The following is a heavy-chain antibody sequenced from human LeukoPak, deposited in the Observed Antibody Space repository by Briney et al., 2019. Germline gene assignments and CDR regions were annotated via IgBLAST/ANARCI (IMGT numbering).Heavy chain of an antibody. CDR1: GFTFSSYN. CDR3: ARAVSGYIYGYGY. J-gene: IGHJ4*02. V-gene: IGHV3-48*02. CDR2: ISSSSSTI. Sequence: GGSLRLSCVASGFTFSSYNINWVRQAPGKGLEWVSYISSSSSTIHYADSVKGRSTISRDNAKNSLYLQMNSLRDEDTAVYYCARAVSGYIYGYGYWGQGTLVTVSS. D-gene: IGHD5-18*01.